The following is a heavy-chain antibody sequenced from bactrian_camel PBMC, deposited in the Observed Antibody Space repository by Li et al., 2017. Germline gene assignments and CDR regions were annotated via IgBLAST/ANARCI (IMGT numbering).Heavy chain of an antibody. J-gene: IGHJ7*01. Sequence: HVQLVESGGGSVQAGGSLRLSCAASGYNTSRCTLQWYRLAPGNECELVSSISSDGTTYYSDSVKGRFTISRDNAKNTLYLQMNSLKPEDTAVYYCVRDGVGGSWYVPRRYYGMDYWGKGTQVTVS. D-gene: IGHD6*01. CDR1: GYNTSRCT. V-gene: IGHV3S55*01. CDR2: ISSDGTT.